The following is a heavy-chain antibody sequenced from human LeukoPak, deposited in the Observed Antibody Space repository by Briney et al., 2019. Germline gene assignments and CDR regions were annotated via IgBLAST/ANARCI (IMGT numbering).Heavy chain of an antibody. D-gene: IGHD3-22*01. V-gene: IGHV5-51*01. Sequence: GESLKISCKGSGYSFTSYWIGWVRQMPGQGLEWMGIICPGVSDTRYSPSFQGQVTISADKSISTAYLQWSSLKASDTAMYYCARQGAVTYYYDSSGYGYWGQGTLVTVSS. CDR3: ARQGAVTYYYDSSGYGY. CDR2: ICPGVSDT. CDR1: GYSFTSYW. J-gene: IGHJ4*02.